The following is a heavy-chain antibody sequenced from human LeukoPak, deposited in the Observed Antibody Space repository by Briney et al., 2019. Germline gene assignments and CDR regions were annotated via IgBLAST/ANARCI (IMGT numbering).Heavy chain of an antibody. CDR2: IYYSGST. CDR1: GGSISSGDYY. Sequence: SQTLSLTCTVSGGSISSGDYYWSWIRQPPGKGLEWIGYIYYSGSTNYNPSPKSRVTISVDTSKNQFSLKLSSVTAADTAVYYCARVGHDYDYMDVWGKGTTVTVSS. J-gene: IGHJ6*03. CDR3: ARVGHDYDYMDV. V-gene: IGHV4-61*08.